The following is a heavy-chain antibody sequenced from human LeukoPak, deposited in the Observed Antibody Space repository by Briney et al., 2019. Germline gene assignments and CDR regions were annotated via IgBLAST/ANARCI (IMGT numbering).Heavy chain of an antibody. J-gene: IGHJ4*02. D-gene: IGHD3-9*01. CDR2: ISYDGSNK. Sequence: PGRSLRLSCAASGFTFSSYAMHWVRQAPGKGLEWVAVISYDGSNKYYADSVKGRFTISRDNSKNTLYLQMNSLRAEDTAVYYCARGRADWLFLIDYWGQGTLVTVSS. V-gene: IGHV3-30-3*01. CDR3: ARGRADWLFLIDY. CDR1: GFTFSSYA.